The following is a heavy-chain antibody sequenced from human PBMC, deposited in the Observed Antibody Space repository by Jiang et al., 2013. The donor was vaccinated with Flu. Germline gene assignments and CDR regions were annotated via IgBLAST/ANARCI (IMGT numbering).Heavy chain of an antibody. CDR3: ARDLGGDFSNGYFQSYYFDY. V-gene: IGHV1-46*01. D-gene: IGHD3-3*01. Sequence: SGAEVKKPGASVKVSCKASGYTFTNSYMHWVRQAPGQGLEWMGIINPSGGSTLYAQKFQGRVTMTRDTSTSTVYMELSSLTSEDTAVYYCARDLGGDFSNGYFQSYYFDYWGQGTRVTVSS. CDR1: GYTFTNSY. J-gene: IGHJ4*02. CDR2: INPSGGST.